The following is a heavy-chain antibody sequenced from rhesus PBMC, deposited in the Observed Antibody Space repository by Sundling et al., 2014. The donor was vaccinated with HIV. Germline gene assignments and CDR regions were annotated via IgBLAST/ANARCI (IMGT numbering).Heavy chain of an antibody. D-gene: IGHD5-42*01. V-gene: IGHV4-173*01. Sequence: QVQLQESGPRTGEAFGDPCPSPALSLVAPSTITTGAGSASPQGGDVEWIGRISGTVANTAYNPSLKRRVTISTDTSNNQFSLNLISVTAADTAVYYCARERGSRVDFWGQGVLVTVSS. CDR2: ISGTVANT. CDR1: VAPSTITT. J-gene: IGHJ4*01. CDR3: ARERGSRVDF.